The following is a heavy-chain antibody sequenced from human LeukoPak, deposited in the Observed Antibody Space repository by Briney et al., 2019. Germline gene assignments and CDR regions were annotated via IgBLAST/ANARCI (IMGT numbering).Heavy chain of an antibody. Sequence: ETLSLTCPVSGGSISSYYWSWIRQPAEKGLEWIGRIYTIGSTNYNPSLKSRVTMSVDTSKNQFSLKLSSVTAADTAVYYCARDVVVQGNYYYYYMDVWGKGTTVTVSS. CDR2: IYTIGST. V-gene: IGHV4-4*07. J-gene: IGHJ6*03. CDR1: GGSISSYY. D-gene: IGHD2-2*01. CDR3: ARDVVVQGNYYYYYMDV.